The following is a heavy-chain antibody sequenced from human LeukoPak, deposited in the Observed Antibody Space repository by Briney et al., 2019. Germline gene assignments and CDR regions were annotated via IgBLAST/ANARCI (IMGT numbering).Heavy chain of an antibody. Sequence: PSETLSLTCAVSGGSISSGGYSWSWIRQPPGKGLEWIGYTYHSGSTYYNPSLKSRVTISVDRSKNQFSLKLSSVTAADTAVYYCARFSCSSTSCYTFNRGMDVWGQGTTVTVSS. CDR1: GGSISSGGYS. CDR2: TYHSGST. V-gene: IGHV4-30-2*01. J-gene: IGHJ6*02. D-gene: IGHD2-2*02. CDR3: ARFSCSSTSCYTFNRGMDV.